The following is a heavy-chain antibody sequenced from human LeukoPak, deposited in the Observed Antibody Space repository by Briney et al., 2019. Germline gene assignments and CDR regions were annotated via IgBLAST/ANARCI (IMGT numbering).Heavy chain of an antibody. CDR1: GFTFSSYA. V-gene: IGHV3-23*01. CDR3: AKARGGSWYVFDI. D-gene: IGHD6-13*01. J-gene: IGHJ3*02. Sequence: PGGSLRLSCAASGFTFSSYAMSWVRQGPGKGLEWVSGTSSSGGSTYYADSAKGRFTISRDNSKNTLSVQMNSLRAEDTAVYYCAKARGGSWYVFDIWGRGTMVTVSS. CDR2: TSSSGGST.